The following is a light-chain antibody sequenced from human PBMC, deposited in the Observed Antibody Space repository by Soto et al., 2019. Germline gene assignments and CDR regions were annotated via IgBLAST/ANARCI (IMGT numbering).Light chain of an antibody. CDR3: QQYGSSGT. CDR1: QSVTSNY. V-gene: IGKV3-20*01. CDR2: GIS. J-gene: IGKJ1*01. Sequence: EIVMTQSPATLSVSPGEGATLSCRASQSVTSNYLAWYQQKPGQAPRLLIYGISTRATGVPDRFSGSGSGTDFTLTISRLEPEDFAVYYCQQYGSSGTFGQGTKVDI.